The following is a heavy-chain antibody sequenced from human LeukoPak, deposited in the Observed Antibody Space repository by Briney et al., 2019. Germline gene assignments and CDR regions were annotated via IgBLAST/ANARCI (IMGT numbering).Heavy chain of an antibody. Sequence: PGGSLRLSCAASGFTFSSYSMNWVRQAPGKGLEWVSSISSSSSYIYYADSVKGRFTISRDNSKNTLYLQMNSLRAEDTAVYYCARDLDDSSGYFDYWGREPWSPSPQ. CDR1: GFTFSSYS. CDR2: ISSSSSYI. V-gene: IGHV3-21*01. D-gene: IGHD3-22*01. J-gene: IGHJ4*02. CDR3: ARDLDDSSGYFDY.